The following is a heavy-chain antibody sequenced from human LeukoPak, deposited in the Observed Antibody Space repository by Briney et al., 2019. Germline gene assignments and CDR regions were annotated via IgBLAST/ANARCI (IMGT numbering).Heavy chain of an antibody. V-gene: IGHV2-70*04. Sequence: ESGPTLVNPTQTLTLTCTFSGYSLSTVPMRVSWLLQPPGEALEWLARIDWADDKFYSTSLKTRLTISKDTSKNQVVLTMTNMDPLDTATYYCARMKASGSYYYFDYWGQGTLVTVSS. CDR1: GYSLSTVPMR. D-gene: IGHD1-26*01. J-gene: IGHJ4*02. CDR3: ARMKASGSYYYFDY. CDR2: IDWADDK.